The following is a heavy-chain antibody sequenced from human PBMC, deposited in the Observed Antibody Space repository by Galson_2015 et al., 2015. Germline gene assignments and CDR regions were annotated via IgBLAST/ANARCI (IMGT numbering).Heavy chain of an antibody. D-gene: IGHD3-22*01. CDR1: GYTFTSYA. CDR2: INAGNGNT. CDR3: ASTYYYDSSGYRRGFDP. J-gene: IGHJ5*02. V-gene: IGHV1-3*01. Sequence: SVKVSCKASGYTFTSYAMHWVRQAPGQRLEWMGWINAGNGNTKYSQKFQGRVTITRDTSASTAYMELSSLRSEDTAVYYCASTYYYDSSGYRRGFDPWGQGTLVTVSS.